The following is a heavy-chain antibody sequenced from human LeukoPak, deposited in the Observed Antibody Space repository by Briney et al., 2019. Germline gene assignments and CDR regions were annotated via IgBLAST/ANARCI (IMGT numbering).Heavy chain of an antibody. J-gene: IGHJ4*02. D-gene: IGHD2-15*01. CDR3: ARRRGYCSGGSCYGMFGY. Sequence: PSETLSLTCTVSGRSIISTSYYWGWIRQPRGKGLEWLESIYYSVRTYYPPSLKSRVTISVDTSKNQFSLKLTSVTAADTAVYYCARRRGYCSGGSCYGMFGYWGQGTLVTVSS. V-gene: IGHV4-39*01. CDR1: GRSIISTSYY. CDR2: IYYSVRT.